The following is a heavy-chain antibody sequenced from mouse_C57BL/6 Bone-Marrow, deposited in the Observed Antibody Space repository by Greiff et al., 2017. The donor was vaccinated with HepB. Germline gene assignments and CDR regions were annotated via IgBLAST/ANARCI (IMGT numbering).Heavy chain of an antibody. V-gene: IGHV14-4*01. CDR3: TTREIYYYGSSPLAY. CDR1: GFNIKDDY. D-gene: IGHD1-1*01. CDR2: IDPENGDT. Sequence: VQLQQSGAELVRPGASVKLSCTASGFNIKDDYMHWVKQRPEQGLEWIGWIDPENGDTEYASQFQGKATITADTSSNTAYLQLSSLTSEDTAVYYCTTREIYYYGSSPLAYWGQGTLVTVSA. J-gene: IGHJ3*01.